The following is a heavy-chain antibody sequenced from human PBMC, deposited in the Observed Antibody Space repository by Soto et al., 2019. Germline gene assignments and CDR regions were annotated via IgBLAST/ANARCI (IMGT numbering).Heavy chain of an antibody. CDR1: GFTFSSYG. CDR3: ADQSSRGDYGDYLDY. Sequence: GGSLRLSCAASGFTFSSYGMHWVRQAPGKGLEWVAVISYDGSNKYYADSVKGRFTISRDNSKNTLYLQMNSLRAEDTAVYYCADQSSRGDYGDYLDYWGQGTLVTVSS. D-gene: IGHD4-17*01. V-gene: IGHV3-30*03. CDR2: ISYDGSNK. J-gene: IGHJ4*02.